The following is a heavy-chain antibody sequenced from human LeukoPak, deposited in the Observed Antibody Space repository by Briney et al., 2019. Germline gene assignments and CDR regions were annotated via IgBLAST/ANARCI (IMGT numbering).Heavy chain of an antibody. Sequence: PGGSLRLSCVVSGFTFSAYWMTWVRQAPGKGLEWVANIKPDGSEKYYVDSVRGRFTISRDNTKNSLYLQMNSLRAEDTAVYYCARIYDFWSWGQGTLVTVSS. D-gene: IGHD3-3*01. CDR3: ARIYDFWS. CDR2: IKPDGSEK. J-gene: IGHJ4*02. V-gene: IGHV3-7*01. CDR1: GFTFSAYW.